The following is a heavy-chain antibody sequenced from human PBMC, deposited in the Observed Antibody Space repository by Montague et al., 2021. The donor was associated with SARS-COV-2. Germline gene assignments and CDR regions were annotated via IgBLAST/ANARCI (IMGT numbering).Heavy chain of an antibody. CDR2: INHSGST. J-gene: IGHJ4*02. CDR3: ARGSAWLSRSSYYFDY. Sequence: SETLSLTCAVYGGSFSGYYWSWIRQPPGKGLEWIGEINHSGSTNYNPSLKSRVTISVDTSKNQFSLKLSSVTAADTAVYYCARGSAWLSRSSYYFDYWGQGTLVTVSS. V-gene: IGHV4-34*01. D-gene: IGHD3-22*01. CDR1: GGSFSGYY.